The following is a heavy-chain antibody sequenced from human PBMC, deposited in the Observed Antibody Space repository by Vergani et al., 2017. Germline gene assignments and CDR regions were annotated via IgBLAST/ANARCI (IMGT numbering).Heavy chain of an antibody. V-gene: IGHV1-69*01. CDR1: GGTFSSYA. J-gene: IGHJ6*03. Sequence: QVQLVQSGAEVKKPGSSVKVSCKASGGTFSSYAISWVRQAPGQGLEWMGGIIPIFGTANYAQKFQGRVTITADESTSTAYMELSSLRSEDTAVYYCARAIVVVPAAITYYYYYMDVWGKGTTVTVSS. CDR2: IIPIFGTA. CDR3: ARAIVVVPAAITYYYYYMDV. D-gene: IGHD2-2*02.